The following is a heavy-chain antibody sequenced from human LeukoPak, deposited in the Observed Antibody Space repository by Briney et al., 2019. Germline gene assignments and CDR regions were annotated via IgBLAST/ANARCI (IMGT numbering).Heavy chain of an antibody. Sequence: SETLSLTCTVSGGSISSGGYYWSWIRQHPGKGLEWIGYIYYSGSTYYNPSLKSRVTISVDTSKNQFSLKLSSVTAADTAVYYCARVNGDYYTFDIWGQGTMVTVSS. V-gene: IGHV4-30-4*08. CDR3: ARVNGDYYTFDI. D-gene: IGHD4-17*01. CDR1: GGSISSGGYY. CDR2: IYYSGST. J-gene: IGHJ3*02.